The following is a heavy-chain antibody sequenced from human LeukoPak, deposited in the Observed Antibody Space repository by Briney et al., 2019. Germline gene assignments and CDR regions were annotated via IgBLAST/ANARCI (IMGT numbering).Heavy chain of an antibody. J-gene: IGHJ6*02. CDR2: IYTSGST. CDR1: GGSISSGSYY. D-gene: IGHD3-16*01. Sequence: SQTLSLTCTVSGGSISSGSYYWSWIRQPAGKGLERIGRIYTSGSTNYNPSLKSRVTISVDTSKNQFSLKLSSVTAADTAVYYCARGDYDYVWGSFLSLDVWGQGTTVTVSS. V-gene: IGHV4-61*02. CDR3: ARGDYDYVWGSFLSLDV.